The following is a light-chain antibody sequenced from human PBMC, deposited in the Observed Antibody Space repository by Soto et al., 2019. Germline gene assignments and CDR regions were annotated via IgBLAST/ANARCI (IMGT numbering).Light chain of an antibody. CDR3: QPYYDRLS. V-gene: IGKV3-15*01. CDR2: GAS. J-gene: IGKJ4*01. Sequence: EVVMTQSPATLSVSPGERTTLSCRASRSVGSTLAWYQQKAGQPPRLLIYGASPRATGLPARFSGGVSGTDFTLTISSLQPEHLAVFYCQPYYDRLSFGGGTKVEI. CDR1: RSVGST.